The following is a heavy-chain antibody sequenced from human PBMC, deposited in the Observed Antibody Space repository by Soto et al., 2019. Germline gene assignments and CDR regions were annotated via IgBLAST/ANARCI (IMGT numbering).Heavy chain of an antibody. D-gene: IGHD3-10*01. J-gene: IGHJ6*03. CDR3: ARMVRGVMRYYYYYMDV. V-gene: IGHV3-53*04. CDR2: IYSGGST. CDR1: GFTVSSNY. Sequence: EVQLVESGGGLVQPGGSLRLSCAASGFTVSSNYMSWVRQAPGKGLEWVSVIYSGGSTYYSDSVKGRFTISRHNSKNTLYLQMNSLRAEDTAVYYCARMVRGVMRYYYYYMDVWGKGTTVTGSS.